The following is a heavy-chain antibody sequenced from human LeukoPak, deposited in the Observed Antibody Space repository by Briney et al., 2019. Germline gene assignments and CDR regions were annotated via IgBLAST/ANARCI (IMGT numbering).Heavy chain of an antibody. J-gene: IGHJ5*02. CDR1: GFTFRDYA. CDR3: ASSSWSRSNWFDP. CDR2: IHSGGST. Sequence: GGSLRLSCAASGFTFRDYAMSWVRQAPGKGLEWVSVIHSGGSTFYADFVKGRFTISRDNSKNTLYLQMNSLRTDDTAVYYCASSSWSRSNWFDPWGQGTLVTVSS. V-gene: IGHV3-66*02. D-gene: IGHD6-13*01.